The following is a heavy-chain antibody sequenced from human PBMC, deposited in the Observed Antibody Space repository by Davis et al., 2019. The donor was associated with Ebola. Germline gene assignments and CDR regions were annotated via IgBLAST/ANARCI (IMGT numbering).Heavy chain of an antibody. CDR1: GFTFSSYA. Sequence: GGSLRLSCAVSGFTFSSYAMSWVRLAPGKGLEWVSAISGSTYSTYYADSVKGRFTISRDNSKNTLYLQMNSLRAEDTAVYYCAKDNRNIWSEVWGQGTMVTVSS. D-gene: IGHD2/OR15-2a*01. CDR2: ISGSTYST. V-gene: IGHV3-23*01. CDR3: AKDNRNIWSEV. J-gene: IGHJ3*01.